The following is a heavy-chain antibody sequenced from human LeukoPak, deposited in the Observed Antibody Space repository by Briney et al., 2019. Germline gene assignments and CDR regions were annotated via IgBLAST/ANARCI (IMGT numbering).Heavy chain of an antibody. CDR3: AKHRSGYYYYYMDV. CDR1: GFTFSSYG. Sequence: GGSLRLSCAASGFTFSSYGMHWVRQAPGKGLEWVAVISYDGSNKYYADSVKGRFTISRDNSKNTLYLQMNSLRAEDTAVYYCAKHRSGYYYYYMDVWGKGTTVTVSS. V-gene: IGHV3-30*18. CDR2: ISYDGSNK. D-gene: IGHD3-3*01. J-gene: IGHJ6*03.